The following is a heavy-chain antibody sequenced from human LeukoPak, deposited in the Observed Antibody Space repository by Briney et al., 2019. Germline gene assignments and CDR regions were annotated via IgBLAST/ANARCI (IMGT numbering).Heavy chain of an antibody. J-gene: IGHJ4*02. D-gene: IGHD3-22*01. V-gene: IGHV4-39*01. CDR2: IYYSGST. Sequence: PSETLSLTCTVSGGSISSSSYYWGWIRQPPGKGLGWVGSIYYSGSTYYNPSLKSRVTISVDTSKNQFSLKLSSVTAADTAVYYCARQSYYDSSGYYHYWGQGTLVTVSS. CDR3: ARQSYYDSSGYYHY. CDR1: GGSISSSSYY.